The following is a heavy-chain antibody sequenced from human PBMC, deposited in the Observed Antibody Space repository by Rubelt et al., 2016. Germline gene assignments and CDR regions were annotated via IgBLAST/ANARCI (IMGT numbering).Heavy chain of an antibody. CDR3: ARVGGYNGVGGY. CDR1: EFSFSDYG. CDR2: ISYDGSNK. J-gene: IGHJ4*02. V-gene: IGHV3-30*03. Sequence: RVESGGGVVQPGRSLRLSCSASEFSFSDYGMHWVRQAPGKGLEWVAVISYDGSNKYYADSVKGRFTISRDNYKNTLYLQMNSRRAEDTAVYYCARVGGYNGVGGYWGQGTLVTVSS. D-gene: IGHD5-24*01.